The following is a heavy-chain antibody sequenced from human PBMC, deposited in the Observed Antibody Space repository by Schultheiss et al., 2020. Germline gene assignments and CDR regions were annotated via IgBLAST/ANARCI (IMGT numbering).Heavy chain of an antibody. CDR3: ARSRLDYGDYHFDY. V-gene: IGHV1-18*01. CDR2: ISAYNGNT. Sequence: AAVKGSCKASGYTFTSYGISWVRQAPGQGLEWMGWISAYNGNTNYAQKLQGRVTMTTDTSTSTAYMELRSLRSDDTAVYYCARSRLDYGDYHFDYWGQGTLVTVSS. J-gene: IGHJ4*02. CDR1: GYTFTSYG. D-gene: IGHD4-17*01.